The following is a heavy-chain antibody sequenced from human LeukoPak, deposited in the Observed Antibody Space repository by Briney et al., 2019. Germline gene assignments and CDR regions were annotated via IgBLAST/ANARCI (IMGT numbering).Heavy chain of an antibody. J-gene: IGHJ4*02. CDR3: ARGYDFDY. V-gene: IGHV3-48*02. CDR2: ISSSSSTI. Sequence: PGGSLRLSCAASGFTFSRYSMNWVRQAPGNGLEWVSYISSSSSTIYYADSVKGRFTISRDNAKNSVYLQMNSLRDEDTAVYYCARGYDFDYWGQGTLVTVSS. CDR1: GFTFSRYS. D-gene: IGHD3-3*01.